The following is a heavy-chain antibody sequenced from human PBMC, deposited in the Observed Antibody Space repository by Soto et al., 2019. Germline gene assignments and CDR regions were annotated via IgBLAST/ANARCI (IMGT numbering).Heavy chain of an antibody. V-gene: IGHV4-34*01. CDR2: INHSGST. CDR1: GGSFSGYY. CDR3: ARGGLRYFDWLLVY. D-gene: IGHD3-9*01. J-gene: IGHJ4*02. Sequence: SETLSLTCAVYGGSFSGYYWSWIRQPPGKGLEWIGEINHSGSTNYNPSLKSRVTISVDTSKNQFSLKLSSVTAADTAVYYCARGGLRYFDWLLVYWGQGTLVTVSS.